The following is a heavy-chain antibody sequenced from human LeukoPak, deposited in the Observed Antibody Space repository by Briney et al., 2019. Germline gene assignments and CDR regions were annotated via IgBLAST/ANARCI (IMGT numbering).Heavy chain of an antibody. D-gene: IGHD6-19*01. CDR3: ARVGLNSSGWSA. CDR1: GFTFSSYA. J-gene: IGHJ4*02. CDR2: ISGSGGST. Sequence: GGSLRLSCAASGFTFSSYAMSWVRQAPGKGLEWVSAISGSGGSTYYADSVKGRFTISRDNAKNTLYLQMNSLRVEDTAVYFCARVGLNSSGWSAWGQGTLVTVSS. V-gene: IGHV3-23*01.